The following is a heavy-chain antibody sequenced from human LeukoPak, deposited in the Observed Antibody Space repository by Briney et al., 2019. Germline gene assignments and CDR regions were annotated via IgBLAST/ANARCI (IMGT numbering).Heavy chain of an antibody. V-gene: IGHV3-30*02. CDR2: IRYDGSNK. CDR1: GFTFSSYG. J-gene: IGHJ6*03. Sequence: GGSLRLPCAASGFTFSSYGMHWVRQAPGKGLEWVAFIRYDGSNKYYADSVKGRLTISRDNSKNTLYLQMNSLRAEDTAVYYCAKVSNWTKYCSSTSCFYYYYYIDVWGKGTTVTISS. CDR3: AKVSNWTKYCSSTSCFYYYYYIDV. D-gene: IGHD2-2*01.